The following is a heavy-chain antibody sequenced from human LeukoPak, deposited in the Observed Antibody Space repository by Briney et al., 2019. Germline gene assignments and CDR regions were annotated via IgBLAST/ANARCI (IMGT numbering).Heavy chain of an antibody. CDR3: ARHRSPRGEYYFDY. D-gene: IGHD3-16*01. CDR2: IYYSGST. V-gene: IGHV4-39*07. J-gene: IGHJ4*02. Sequence: SETLSLTCTVSGVSISSYYWGWIRQPPGKGLEWIGSIYYSGSTYYNPSLKSRVTISVDTSKNQFSLKLSSVTAADTAVYYCARHRSPRGEYYFDYWGQGTLVTVSS. CDR1: GVSISSYY.